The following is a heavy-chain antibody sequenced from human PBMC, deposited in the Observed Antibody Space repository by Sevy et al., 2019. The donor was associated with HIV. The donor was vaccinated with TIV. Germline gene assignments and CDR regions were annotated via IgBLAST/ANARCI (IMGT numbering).Heavy chain of an antibody. Sequence: ASVKVSCKASGGTFSSCAISWVRQAPGQGLEWMGGIIPIFGTANYAQKFQGRVTITADESTSTAYMELSSLRSEDTAVYYCARGLAVPAAIRGYYYYYGMDVWGQGTTVTVSS. CDR3: ARGLAVPAAIRGYYYYYGMDV. CDR2: IIPIFGTA. D-gene: IGHD2-2*02. J-gene: IGHJ6*02. V-gene: IGHV1-69*13. CDR1: GGTFSSCA.